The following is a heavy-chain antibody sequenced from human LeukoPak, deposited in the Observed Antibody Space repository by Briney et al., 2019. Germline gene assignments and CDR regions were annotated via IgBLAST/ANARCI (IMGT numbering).Heavy chain of an antibody. D-gene: IGHD3-9*01. CDR3: ARQIDPWAPFDP. Sequence: PSETLSLTCAVYGGSFIGFHWNWIRQPPGKGLEWIGDINHSGSTNYNPSLTSRVTISVDPSKNQFSLNLSSVTAADTAVYYCARQIDPWAPFDPWGQGTLVTVSS. CDR1: GGSFIGFH. CDR2: INHSGST. V-gene: IGHV4-34*01. J-gene: IGHJ5*02.